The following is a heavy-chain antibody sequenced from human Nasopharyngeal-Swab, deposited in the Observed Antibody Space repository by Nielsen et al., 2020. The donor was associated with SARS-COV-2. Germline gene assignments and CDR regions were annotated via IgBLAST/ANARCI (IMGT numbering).Heavy chain of an antibody. CDR3: AREGTTYYYDSSGYYSEYYFDY. CDR1: GGSISSSSYY. V-gene: IGHV3-53*01. Sequence: ETLSLTCTVSGGSISSSSYYWGWIRQPPGKGLEWVSVIYSGGSTYYADSVKGRFTISRDNSKNTLYLQMNSLRAEDTAVYYCAREGTTYYYDSSGYYSEYYFDYWGQGTLVTVSS. J-gene: IGHJ4*02. CDR2: IYSGGST. D-gene: IGHD3-22*01.